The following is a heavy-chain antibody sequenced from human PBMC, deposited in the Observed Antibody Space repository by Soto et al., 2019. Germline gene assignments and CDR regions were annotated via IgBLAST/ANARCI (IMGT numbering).Heavy chain of an antibody. CDR1: GFTFSSYG. V-gene: IGHV3-30*18. CDR2: ISYDGSNK. CDR3: AKDGGGSYPIYYYFDY. Sequence: GGSLRLSCAASGFTFSSYGMHWVRQAPGKGLEWVAVISYDGSNKYYADSVKGRFTISRDNSKNTLYLQMNSLRAEDTAVYYCAKDGGGSYPIYYYFDYWGQGTLVTVSS. J-gene: IGHJ4*02. D-gene: IGHD1-26*01.